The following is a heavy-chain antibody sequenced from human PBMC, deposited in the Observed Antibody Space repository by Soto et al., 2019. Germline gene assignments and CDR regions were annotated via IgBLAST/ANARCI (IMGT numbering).Heavy chain of an antibody. J-gene: IGHJ4*02. CDR2: IYYRGST. CDR3: ARALKGVVVAASDY. Sequence: QVQLQESGPGLVKPSETLSLTCTVSGGSVSSGSYYWRWIRQPPGKGLEWIGDIYYRGSTNYNPSLKSRVTISVDTCKNQCSLKMSSVTAADTAVYYCARALKGVVVAASDYWGQGTLVTVSS. D-gene: IGHD2-15*01. CDR1: GGSVSSGSYY. V-gene: IGHV4-61*01.